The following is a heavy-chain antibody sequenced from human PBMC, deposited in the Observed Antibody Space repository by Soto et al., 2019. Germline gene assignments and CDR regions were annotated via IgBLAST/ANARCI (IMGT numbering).Heavy chain of an antibody. J-gene: IGHJ4*02. CDR2: IYPGDSDT. D-gene: IGHD5-12*01. V-gene: IGHV5-51*01. Sequence: EVQLVQSGAEVKKPGESLRISCKGSGYDFSSYWIAWVRQMPGKGLEWMGMIYPGDSDTKYSPSFQGRVTISADRSISTAYLHWGSLTASDTARYFCARREKWHDFEYWGQGSLVTVSS. CDR1: GYDFSSYW. CDR3: ARREKWHDFEY.